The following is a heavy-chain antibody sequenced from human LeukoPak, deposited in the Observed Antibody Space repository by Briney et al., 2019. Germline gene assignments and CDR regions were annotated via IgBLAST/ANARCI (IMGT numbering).Heavy chain of an antibody. CDR2: INAGNGDT. J-gene: IGHJ4*02. CDR1: GYTFTGYA. CDR3: AGGAAGSTNPFDY. D-gene: IGHD5/OR15-5a*01. Sequence: GASVKVSCKASGYTFTGYAIHWVRQAPGQGLEWMGWINAGNGDTDCSQKFQGRVTMTRDTSVSTAYMDLSSLRTEDTAVYYCAGGAAGSTNPFDYWGQGTLVTVSS. V-gene: IGHV1-3*01.